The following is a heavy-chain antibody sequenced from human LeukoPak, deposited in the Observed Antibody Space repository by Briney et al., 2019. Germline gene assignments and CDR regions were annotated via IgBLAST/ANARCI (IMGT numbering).Heavy chain of an antibody. Sequence: GGSLRLSCAASGFTFSNYWMIWVRQDQGKGLEWVGNIKEDGSEKRYADSVRGRFTISRDNAQTSIYLQMNSLRAEDTAVYYCARASKPWLQLTWGQGTLVTVSS. J-gene: IGHJ5*02. CDR2: IKEDGSEK. D-gene: IGHD5-24*01. V-gene: IGHV3-7*05. CDR1: GFTFSNYW. CDR3: ARASKPWLQLT.